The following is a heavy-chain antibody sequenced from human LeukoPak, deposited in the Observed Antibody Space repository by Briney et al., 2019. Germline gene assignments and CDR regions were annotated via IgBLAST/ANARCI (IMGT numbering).Heavy chain of an antibody. J-gene: IGHJ6*02. CDR3: ATPSPYYDILTGYYSSRPYYGMDV. CDR1: GYSLTELS. D-gene: IGHD3-9*01. CDR2: FDPEDGET. Sequence: ASVKVSCKISGYSLTELSMHWGRQAPGKGLEWMGGFDPEDGETIYEQKFQGRVTMTEDTSTDTAYMELSSLRSEDTAVYYCATPSPYYDILTGYYSSRPYYGMDVWGQGTTVTVSS. V-gene: IGHV1-24*01.